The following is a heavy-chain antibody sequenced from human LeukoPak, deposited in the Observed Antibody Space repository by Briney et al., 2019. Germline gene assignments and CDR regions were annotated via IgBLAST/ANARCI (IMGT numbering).Heavy chain of an antibody. Sequence: PGGSLRLSCAASGFTFSSYSMNWVRQAPGKGLEFVSVISTNGDRTYYADSVKGRFTISRDNSKNTLYLQMGSLRADDMAVYYCARGLAISSSGWYDTFDYWGQGALVTVSS. CDR2: ISTNGDRT. CDR1: GFTFSSYS. J-gene: IGHJ4*02. CDR3: ARGLAISSSGWYDTFDY. V-gene: IGHV3-64*02. D-gene: IGHD6-19*01.